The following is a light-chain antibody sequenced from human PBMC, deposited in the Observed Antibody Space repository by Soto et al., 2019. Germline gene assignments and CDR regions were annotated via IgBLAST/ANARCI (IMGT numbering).Light chain of an antibody. V-gene: IGKV1-33*01. J-gene: IGKJ1*01. CDR1: QDISNY. Sequence: DIRMTQSPSSLSASVGDRVTITCQASQDISNYLNWYQQKPGKAPKLLIYDASNLETGVPSRFSGSGSGTDFTFTISSLQPEDIATYYCQQYDNLPITFGQGTKVDIK. CDR3: QQYDNLPIT. CDR2: DAS.